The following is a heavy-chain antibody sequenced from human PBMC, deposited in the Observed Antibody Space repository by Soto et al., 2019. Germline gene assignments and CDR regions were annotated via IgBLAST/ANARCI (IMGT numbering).Heavy chain of an antibody. CDR2: LRGTVGKT. CDR1: GYTFHHHG. CDR3: ARDFYPLAYYFDD. J-gene: IGHJ4*02. V-gene: IGHV1-18*04. Sequence: ASLKVSCQVSGYTFHHHGINGVRQAPGQGLGGLGWLRGTVGKTKYAQRLQGRVTMPANTSTSTAYMEWRSRRSDDTSVYYCARDFYPLAYYFDDWGQGTLVTVSS.